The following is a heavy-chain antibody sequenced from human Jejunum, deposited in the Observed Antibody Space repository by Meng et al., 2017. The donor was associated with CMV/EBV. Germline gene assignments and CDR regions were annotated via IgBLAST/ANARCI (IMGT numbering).Heavy chain of an antibody. V-gene: IGHV3-21*03. CDR2: ISSSDTYI. J-gene: IGHJ4*02. CDR3: ARTVLLRWELLPSTFDY. CDR1: TFSDST. Sequence: TFSDSTMNWVRQAPGKGLEWVSSISSSDTYIYYADSVKGRFTISRDNAKNSLYLQMNSLKNEDSALYYCARTVLLRWELLPSTFDYWGQGTPVTVSS. D-gene: IGHD1-26*01.